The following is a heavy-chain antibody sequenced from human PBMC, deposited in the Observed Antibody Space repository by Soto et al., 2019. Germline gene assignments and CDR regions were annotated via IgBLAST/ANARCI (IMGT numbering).Heavy chain of an antibody. D-gene: IGHD6-13*01. CDR1: GYSFTSYR. V-gene: IGHV5-51*01. J-gene: IGHJ6*02. CDR2: IYPGDSDT. Sequence: EVQLVQSGAEVKKPGESLKISCKGSGYSFTSYRIGWVRQMPGKGLEWMGIIYPGDSDTRYSPSFQGQVTILADKSISTAYLQWSSLKASDTAMYYCARTSAAGKNYYAMDVWGQGTTVTVSS. CDR3: ARTSAAGKNYYAMDV.